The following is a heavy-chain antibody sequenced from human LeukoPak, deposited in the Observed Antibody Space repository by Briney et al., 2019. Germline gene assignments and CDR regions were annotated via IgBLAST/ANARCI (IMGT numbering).Heavy chain of an antibody. V-gene: IGHV3-21*01. CDR2: ISRSSSYI. D-gene: IGHD1-7*01. CDR1: GFTFSSYS. CDR3: ARAHNWKYGTFDY. Sequence: GGSLRLSCAASGFTFSSYSMNWVRQAPGRGLEWVSSISRSSSYIYYADSVKGRFTISRDNAKNSLYLQMNSLRAEDTAVYYCARAHNWKYGTFDYWGQGTLVTVSS. J-gene: IGHJ4*02.